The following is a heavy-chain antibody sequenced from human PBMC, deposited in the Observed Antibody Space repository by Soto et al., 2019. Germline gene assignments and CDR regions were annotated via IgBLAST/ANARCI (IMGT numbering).Heavy chain of an antibody. Sequence: EVQLVESGGGLVQPGRSLRLSCAASGFTFDDYAMHWVRQAPGKGLEWVSGISWNSGSIGYADSVKGRFTISRDNAKNSLYLQMNSLRAEDTALYYCAKAVVAGTEMGIFDYWGQGPLVTVSS. CDR3: AKAVVAGTEMGIFDY. CDR2: ISWNSGSI. D-gene: IGHD6-19*01. V-gene: IGHV3-9*01. J-gene: IGHJ4*02. CDR1: GFTFDDYA.